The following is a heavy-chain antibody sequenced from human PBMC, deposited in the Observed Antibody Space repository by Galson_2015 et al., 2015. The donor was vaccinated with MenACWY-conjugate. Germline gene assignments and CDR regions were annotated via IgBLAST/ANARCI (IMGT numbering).Heavy chain of an antibody. Sequence: SVKVSCKASGGTFSSYAISWVRQAPGQGLEWMGRIIPILGIANYAQKFQGRVTITAGKSTSTAYMELSSLRSEDTAVYYCARDVSYCSSTSCPPGYYYGMDVGGQGTTVTVSS. CDR3: ARDVSYCSSTSCPPGYYYGMDV. J-gene: IGHJ6*02. CDR1: GGTFSSYA. D-gene: IGHD2-2*01. CDR2: IIPILGIA. V-gene: IGHV1-69*04.